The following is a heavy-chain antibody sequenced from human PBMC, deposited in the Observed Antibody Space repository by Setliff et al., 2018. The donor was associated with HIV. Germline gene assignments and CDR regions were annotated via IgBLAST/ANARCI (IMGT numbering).Heavy chain of an antibody. V-gene: IGHV4-4*08. Sequence: SETLSLTCSVSGDSISSYYWSWIRQPPGKRLEWIGWIGSTHISGSTNYSPSLKSRVTISLDTSKNQLSLKLSSVTAADTAVYYCASYYRVSGWYQEASWFFDLWGRGTLVTVSS. CDR1: GDSISSYY. D-gene: IGHD6-19*01. J-gene: IGHJ2*01. CDR2: IGWIGSTHISGST. CDR3: ASYYRVSGWYQEASWFFDL.